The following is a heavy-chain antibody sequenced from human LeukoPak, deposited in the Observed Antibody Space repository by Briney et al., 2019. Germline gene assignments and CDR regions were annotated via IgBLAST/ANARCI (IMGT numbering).Heavy chain of an antibody. D-gene: IGHD2-2*02. J-gene: IGHJ4*02. Sequence: ASVKVSCKASGYTFTSYAMNWVRQAPGQGLEWMGWMSPNSGDTGYAQKLQGRVTMTTDTSTSTAYMELRSLRSDDTAVHYCARDLAIPSRYPSYWGQGTLVTVSS. V-gene: IGHV1-18*01. CDR3: ARDLAIPSRYPSY. CDR1: GYTFTSYA. CDR2: MSPNSGDT.